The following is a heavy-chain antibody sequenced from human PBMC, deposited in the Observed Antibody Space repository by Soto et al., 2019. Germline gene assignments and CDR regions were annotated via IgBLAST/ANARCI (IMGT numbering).Heavy chain of an antibody. V-gene: IGHV3-23*01. J-gene: IGHJ4*02. Sequence: PGGSLRLSCAASGFTFDDYAMHWVRQAPGKGLEWVSGLSGSGGSTYYADSVRGRFTISRDNSKNTLHLQMNSLRAEDTAVYYCAKNRRIAVVLESFDYWGQVTLVTVSS. CDR1: GFTFDDYA. CDR2: LSGSGGST. CDR3: AKNRRIAVVLESFDY. D-gene: IGHD2-2*01.